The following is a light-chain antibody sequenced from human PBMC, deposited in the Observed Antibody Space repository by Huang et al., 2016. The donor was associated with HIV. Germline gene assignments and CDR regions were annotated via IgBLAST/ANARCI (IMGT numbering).Light chain of an antibody. Sequence: DIQMTQSPSSLSASVGDRVTITCRASQGISNSLAWYQQKPGKAPKLLLYAASRLKSGVPSRFSGSGSGMDYTLTISSLQPEDFATYYCQQYYSTPPITFGQGTRLEIK. V-gene: IGKV1-NL1*01. CDR1: QGISNS. J-gene: IGKJ5*01. CDR2: AAS. CDR3: QQYYSTPPIT.